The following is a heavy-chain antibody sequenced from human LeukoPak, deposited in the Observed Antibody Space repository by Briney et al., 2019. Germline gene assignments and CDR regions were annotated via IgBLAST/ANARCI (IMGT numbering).Heavy chain of an antibody. CDR2: LYNSGNT. Sequence: PSETLSLTCTVSGDSISSYYWTWIRQPPGKGLEWLGYLYNSGNTNYNPSLKSRVTMSVDTSTNQFSLRLTSVTAADTAVYYCARGRITTPNGFGPWGQGILVTVSS. CDR3: ARGRITTPNGFGP. D-gene: IGHD1/OR15-1a*01. J-gene: IGHJ5*02. V-gene: IGHV4-59*01. CDR1: GDSISSYY.